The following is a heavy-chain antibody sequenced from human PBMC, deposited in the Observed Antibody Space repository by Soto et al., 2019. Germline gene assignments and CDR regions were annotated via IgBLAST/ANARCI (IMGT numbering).Heavy chain of an antibody. D-gene: IGHD1-26*01. CDR1: GASTTFGGYS. Sequence: SETLSLTCTVSGASTTFGGYSWSWIRQTPGKGLEWIGYINHLETTFYNPSFESRLTLSIDRAKNQFSLKLHSMSAADRAVYFCARGGGSDSFDYWGQGILVTVSS. V-gene: IGHV4-30-2*01. CDR3: ARGGGSDSFDY. J-gene: IGHJ4*02. CDR2: INHLETT.